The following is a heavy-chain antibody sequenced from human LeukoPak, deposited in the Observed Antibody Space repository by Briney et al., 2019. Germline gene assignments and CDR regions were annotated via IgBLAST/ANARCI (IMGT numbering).Heavy chain of an antibody. J-gene: IGHJ4*02. V-gene: IGHV3-30*02. CDR3: AKATPAYDSSGYYYPYLDY. D-gene: IGHD3-22*01. Sequence: GGSLRLSCAASGFTFSSYGMHWVRQAPGKGLQWVTFIRYDASNKHYADPVKGRFNISRDNSKNTLYLQMNSLRAEDTAVYYCAKATPAYDSSGYYYPYLDYWGQGTLVTVSS. CDR2: IRYDASNK. CDR1: GFTFSSYG.